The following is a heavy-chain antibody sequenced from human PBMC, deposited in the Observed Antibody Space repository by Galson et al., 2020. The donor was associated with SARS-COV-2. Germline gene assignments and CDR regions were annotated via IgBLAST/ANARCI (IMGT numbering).Heavy chain of an antibody. CDR3: ARQYSSSPLYYYYGMDV. CDR2: IKKDGSEK. D-gene: IGHD6-13*01. Sequence: GGSLRLSCAASGFTFSSYWMSWVRQAPGKGLEWVANIKKDGSEKFYLDSVKGRFTISRDNAKNSLYLQMNSLRAEDTAVYYCARQYSSSPLYYYYGMDVWGQGTTVTVSS. J-gene: IGHJ6*02. V-gene: IGHV3-7*01. CDR1: GFTFSSYW.